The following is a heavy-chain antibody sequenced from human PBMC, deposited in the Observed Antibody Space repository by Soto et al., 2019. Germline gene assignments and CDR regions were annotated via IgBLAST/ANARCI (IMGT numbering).Heavy chain of an antibody. V-gene: IGHV4-59*01. D-gene: IGHD5-12*01. CDR2: VYYSGTH. CDR1: GGPFNNYY. CDR3: VRVQMATLYFDY. Sequence: SETLSLTCTVSGGPFNNYYWSWVRQPPGKGLEWIGYVYYSGTHNYNPSLESRLTISVDTSKNQFSLKLNSVTAADTAVYYCVRVQMATLYFDYWGQGALVTVSS. J-gene: IGHJ4*02.